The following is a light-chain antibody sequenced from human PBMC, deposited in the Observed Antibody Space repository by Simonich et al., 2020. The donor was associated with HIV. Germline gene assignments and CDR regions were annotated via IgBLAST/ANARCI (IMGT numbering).Light chain of an antibody. CDR3: QQYYSTPYT. Sequence: IVMTQSPDSLAVSLGERATINCKTSQSVIHSSNNKKYLAWYQKKPGPPPNLLIYWASTRESVVPDRFSGSGSGTDFTLTISSLQAEDVAVYYCQQYYSTPYTFGQGTKLEIK. V-gene: IGKV4-1*01. J-gene: IGKJ2*01. CDR1: QSVIHSSNNKKY. CDR2: WAS.